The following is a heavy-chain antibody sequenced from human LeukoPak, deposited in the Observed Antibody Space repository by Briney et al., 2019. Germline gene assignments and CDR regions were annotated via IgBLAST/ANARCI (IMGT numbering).Heavy chain of an antibody. CDR1: GFTFSSYS. Sequence: GGSLRLSCAASGFTFSSYSMNWVRQAPGKGLEWVSSISSSSSYIYYADSVKGRFTISSDNAKNSLYLQMNSLRAEDTAVYYCARDIEEMATMGYWGQGTLVTVSS. J-gene: IGHJ4*02. V-gene: IGHV3-21*01. CDR2: ISSSSSYI. D-gene: IGHD5-24*01. CDR3: ARDIEEMATMGY.